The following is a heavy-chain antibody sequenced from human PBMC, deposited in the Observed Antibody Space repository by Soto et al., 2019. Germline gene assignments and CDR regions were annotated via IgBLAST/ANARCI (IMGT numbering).Heavy chain of an antibody. J-gene: IGHJ4*02. D-gene: IGHD3-10*01. V-gene: IGHV3-21*01. Sequence: EVQLVESGGGLVKPGGSLRLSCAASGFTFSSYSMNWVRQAPGKGLEWVSSISSSSSYIYYADSVKGRFTISRDNAKNSLYLQMNSLRAEDTAVYYCARDKFGEFQFDYWGQGSLVTVSS. CDR3: ARDKFGEFQFDY. CDR2: ISSSSSYI. CDR1: GFTFSSYS.